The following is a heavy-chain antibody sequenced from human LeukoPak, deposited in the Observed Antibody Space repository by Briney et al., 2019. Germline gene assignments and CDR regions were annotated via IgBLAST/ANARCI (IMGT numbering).Heavy chain of an antibody. Sequence: GGSLRLSCATAGFTFTDYGIHWVRQAPGKGPEWVTYIWSDGSNEHYADSVKGRFTISRDDSKSTMYLQMNSLRPEDTALYHCVTGGIATAGINYWGQGTLVTVSS. D-gene: IGHD2-8*02. J-gene: IGHJ4*02. CDR1: GFTFTDYG. V-gene: IGHV3-30*02. CDR2: IWSDGSNE. CDR3: VTGGIATAGINY.